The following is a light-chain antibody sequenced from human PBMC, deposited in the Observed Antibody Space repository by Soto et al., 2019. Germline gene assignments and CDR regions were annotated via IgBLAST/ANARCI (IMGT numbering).Light chain of an antibody. CDR1: QSVTNSY. V-gene: IGKV3-15*01. CDR2: GAS. J-gene: IGKJ4*01. CDR3: QQYSNWPLT. Sequence: MTQSPSSVSASVGDRVSITCRASQSVTNSYLAWYQQKPGQAPRLLIFGASTRAAGIPARFSGSGSGTEFTLTISSLQSEDFAVYYCQQYSNWPLTFGGGTKVDIK.